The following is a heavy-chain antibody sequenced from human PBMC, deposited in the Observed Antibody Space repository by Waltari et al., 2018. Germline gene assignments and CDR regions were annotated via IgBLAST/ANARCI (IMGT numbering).Heavy chain of an antibody. D-gene: IGHD5-12*01. J-gene: IGHJ5*02. V-gene: IGHV4-39*01. CDR2: IYYSGRI. Sequence: QLQLQESGPGLVKPSETLSLTCTVSGGSISRSSYYWGWIRQSPGKGLEGIGSIYYSGRIDYNPTLKSRVTISGDTSKNQFSLELTSVTAADTAVYYCARHWKKSGYRFDPWGQGTLVTVSS. CDR3: ARHWKKSGYRFDP. CDR1: GGSISRSSYY.